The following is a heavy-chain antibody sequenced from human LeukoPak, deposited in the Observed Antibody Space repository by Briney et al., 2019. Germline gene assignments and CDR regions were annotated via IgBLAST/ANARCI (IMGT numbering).Heavy chain of an antibody. CDR2: INSDGSTI. D-gene: IGHD6-6*01. Sequence: GGSLRLSCTASGFTFSSYWMYWVRQVPGKGLVWVSRINSDGSTISYADSVKGRFTISRDNAKSTLYLQMSSLRGEDTAVYYCARGGRYSNSSPEDYWGQGTLVTVSS. J-gene: IGHJ4*02. CDR3: ARGGRYSNSSPEDY. V-gene: IGHV3-74*01. CDR1: GFTFSSYW.